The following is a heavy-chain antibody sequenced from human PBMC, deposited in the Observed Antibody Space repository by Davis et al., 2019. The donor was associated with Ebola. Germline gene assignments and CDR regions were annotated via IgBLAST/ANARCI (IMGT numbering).Heavy chain of an antibody. CDR1: GGTFSSYA. CDR2: IIPIFGTA. CDR3: ARIRQWLAQSRYFDY. D-gene: IGHD6-19*01. J-gene: IGHJ4*02. V-gene: IGHV1-69*13. Sequence: SVKVSCKASGGTFSSYAISWVRQAPGQGLEWMGGIIPIFGTANYAQKFQGRVTITADESTSTAYMELSSLRSEDTAVYSCARIRQWLAQSRYFDYWGQGTLVTVSS.